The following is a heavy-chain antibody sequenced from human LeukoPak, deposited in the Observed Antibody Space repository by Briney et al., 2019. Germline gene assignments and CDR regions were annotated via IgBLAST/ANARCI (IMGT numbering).Heavy chain of an antibody. D-gene: IGHD3-22*01. CDR2: ISYAGSYR. CDR1: GFSFSAHG. CDR3: AKDRHQYDTSGYYYAFYYYGMDV. V-gene: IGHV3-30*18. J-gene: IGHJ6*02. Sequence: GGSLRLSCAASGFSFSAHGIHWVRQAPGKGLEWVAVISYAGSYRDYADSVKGRFTISRDNSKNTLFLQMNSLTVEDTAAYYCAKDRHQYDTSGYYYAFYYYGMDVWGHGTTVTVSS.